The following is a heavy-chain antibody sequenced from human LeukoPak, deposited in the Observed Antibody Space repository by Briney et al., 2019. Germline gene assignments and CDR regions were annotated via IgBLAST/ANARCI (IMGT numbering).Heavy chain of an antibody. J-gene: IGHJ4*02. CDR1: GFTFSSYG. D-gene: IGHD6-13*01. V-gene: IGHV3-30*02. Sequence: GGSLRLSCAASGFTFSSYGMHWVRQAPGKGLEWVAFIRYDGSNKYYADSVKGRFTISRDNSKNTLYLQMNSLRAEDTAVYYCAKDSAPGYSSSWSLLDYWGQGTLVTVSS. CDR2: IRYDGSNK. CDR3: AKDSAPGYSSSWSLLDY.